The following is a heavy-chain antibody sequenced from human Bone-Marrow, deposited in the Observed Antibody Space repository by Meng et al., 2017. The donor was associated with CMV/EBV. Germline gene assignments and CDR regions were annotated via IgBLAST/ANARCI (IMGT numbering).Heavy chain of an antibody. CDR2: INPNSGGT. Sequence: ASVKVSCKASGGTFSSYAISWVRQAPGQGLEWMGWINPNSGGTNYAQKFQGRVTMTRDTSISTAYMELSRLRSDDTAVYYCARVWGRTAPYYYYGMDVWGQGTTVTVSS. CDR1: GGTFSSYA. CDR3: ARVWGRTAPYYYYGMDV. V-gene: IGHV1-2*02. J-gene: IGHJ6*02. D-gene: IGHD3-16*01.